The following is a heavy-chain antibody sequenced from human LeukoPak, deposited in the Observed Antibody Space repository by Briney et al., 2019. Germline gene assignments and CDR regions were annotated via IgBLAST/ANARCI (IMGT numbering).Heavy chain of an antibody. CDR3: ARIGFLDAFDI. Sequence: SETLSLTCAVYGESFSGYYWSWIRQPPGKGLEWIGEINHSGSTNYNPSLKSRVTISVDTSKNQFSLKLTSVTAADTAVYYCARIGFLDAFDIWGQGTMVTVSS. CDR2: INHSGST. V-gene: IGHV4-34*01. D-gene: IGHD3-3*01. CDR1: GESFSGYY. J-gene: IGHJ3*02.